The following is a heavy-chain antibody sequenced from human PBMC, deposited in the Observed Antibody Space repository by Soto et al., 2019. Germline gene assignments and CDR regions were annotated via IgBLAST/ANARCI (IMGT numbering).Heavy chain of an antibody. CDR2: ISGGGDGT. CDR1: GFTFGNYA. Sequence: EVQLLESGGGLVQPGGSLRLSCAASGFTFGNYAMIWVRQAPGKGLEWVSTISGGGDGTYYADSVRGRFTISRENSRNTVYLQMNSLRAGDTAVYYCAKKGLGSLATYCSTGDCNYAFDIWGQGTMVTVSS. V-gene: IGHV3-23*01. D-gene: IGHD2-15*01. J-gene: IGHJ3*02. CDR3: AKKGLGSLATYCSTGDCNYAFDI.